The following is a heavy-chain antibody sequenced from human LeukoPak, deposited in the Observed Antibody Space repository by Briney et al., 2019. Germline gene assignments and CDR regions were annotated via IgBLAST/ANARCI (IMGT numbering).Heavy chain of an antibody. J-gene: IGHJ4*02. CDR3: ARERYCSGGSCYSGIDY. D-gene: IGHD2-15*01. CDR2: IYYSGST. CDR1: GCSISSYY. V-gene: IGHV4-59*01. Sequence: PSETLSLTCTVSGCSISSYYWSWIRQPPGKGLEWIGYIYYSGSTNYNPSLKSRVTISVDTSKNQFSLKLSSVTAADTAVYYCARERYCSGGSCYSGIDYWGQGTLVTVSS.